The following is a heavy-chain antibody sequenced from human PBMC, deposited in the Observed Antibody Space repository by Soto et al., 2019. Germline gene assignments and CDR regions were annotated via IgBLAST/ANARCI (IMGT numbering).Heavy chain of an antibody. V-gene: IGHV4-31*03. CDR1: GGSISSGGYY. CDR3: ARGDDILTGHSVPQYLDS. CDR2: MYYSGNT. Sequence: PSETLSLTCTVSGGSISSGGYYWSWIRQHPGKGLEWIGHMYYSGNTNYNPSLKSRVTISVDTSMNQFSLKLSSVNAADTAVYYCARGDDILTGHSVPQYLDSWGQG. D-gene: IGHD3-9*01. J-gene: IGHJ4*02.